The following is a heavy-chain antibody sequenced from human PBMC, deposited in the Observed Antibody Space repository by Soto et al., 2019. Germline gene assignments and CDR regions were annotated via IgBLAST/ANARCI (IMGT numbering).Heavy chain of an antibody. J-gene: IGHJ2*01. CDR2: ISYDGSNK. CDR3: ARPLWSDDYNWGYFDL. CDR1: GFTFSSYA. V-gene: IGHV3-30-3*01. Sequence: QVQLVESGGGVVQPGRSLRLSCAASGFTFSSYAMHWVRQAPGKGLEWVAVISYDGSNKYYADSVKGRFTISRDNSKNTLFLQMNRLRAEDTAGYYCARPLWSDDYNWGYFDLWGRGTLVTVSS. D-gene: IGHD4-4*01.